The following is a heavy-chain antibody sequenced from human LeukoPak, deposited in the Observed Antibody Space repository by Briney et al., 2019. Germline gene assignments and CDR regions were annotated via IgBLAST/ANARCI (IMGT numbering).Heavy chain of an antibody. CDR3: ARGGHSYGLALWY. J-gene: IGHJ4*02. CDR1: GFTFSSYS. CDR2: ISSSSSYI. D-gene: IGHD5-18*01. V-gene: IGHV3-21*01. Sequence: PGGSLRLSCAASGFTFSSYSMNWVRQAPGKGLEWVSSISSSSSYIYYADSVKGRFTISRDNAKNSLYLQMNSLRAEDTAVYYCARGGHSYGLALWYWGQGTLVTVSS.